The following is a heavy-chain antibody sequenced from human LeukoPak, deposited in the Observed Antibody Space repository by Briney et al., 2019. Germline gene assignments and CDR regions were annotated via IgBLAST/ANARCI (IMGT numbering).Heavy chain of an antibody. V-gene: IGHV4-4*07. J-gene: IGHJ2*01. CDR3: ARDPGNYNHDWSFDL. Sequence: PSETLSLTCTVSGGSLSSYFWFWFRQPAGKGLEWIGRIQTTGNADYNPSLKSRVTMSVDTSKNQFFLRLRSVTAADTAVYYCARDPGNYNHDWSFDLWGRGTLVSVSS. CDR2: IQTTGNA. D-gene: IGHD4-11*01. CDR1: GGSLSSYF.